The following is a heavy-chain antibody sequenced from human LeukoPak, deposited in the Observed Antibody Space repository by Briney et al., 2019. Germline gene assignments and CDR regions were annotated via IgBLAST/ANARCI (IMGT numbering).Heavy chain of an antibody. CDR1: GVTISGYW. V-gene: IGHV3-74*01. D-gene: IGHD6-13*01. CDR2: VDSDGTTT. Sequence: PGGSLRLSCVASGVTISGYWMHWVRQAPGKGLAWVSRVDSDGTTTRYADSVKGRFTISRDNAKNTVYLQMNSLRAEDTAVYYCARIITAAAADCWGQGTLVAAPS. J-gene: IGHJ4*02. CDR3: ARIITAAAADC.